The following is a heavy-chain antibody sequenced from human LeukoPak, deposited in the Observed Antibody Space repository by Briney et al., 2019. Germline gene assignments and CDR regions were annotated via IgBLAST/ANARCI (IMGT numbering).Heavy chain of an antibody. CDR2: IYYSGST. J-gene: IGHJ4*02. D-gene: IGHD2-15*01. CDR3: ARLRITQYYFDY. Sequence: SETLSLTCAAYGGSFSSYYWSWIRQPPGKGLEWIGYIYYSGSTNYNPSLKSRVTISVDTSKNQFSLKLSSVTAADTAVYYCARLRITQYYFDYWGQGTLVTASS. V-gene: IGHV4-59*08. CDR1: GGSFSSYY.